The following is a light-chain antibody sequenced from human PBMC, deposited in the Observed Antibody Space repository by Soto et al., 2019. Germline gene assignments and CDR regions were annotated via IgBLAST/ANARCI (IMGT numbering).Light chain of an antibody. CDR3: QQRHMWPIT. J-gene: IGKJ5*01. Sequence: IVLTQSPSTLSLSPGERPTLSCRASQSFRGLLAWYQQKPGQAPRLLIYDAYNRATGIPPRFSGSGSGTDFTLTISSLETEDSAVYYCQQRHMWPITFGQGTRLEIK. CDR1: QSFRGL. CDR2: DAY. V-gene: IGKV3-11*01.